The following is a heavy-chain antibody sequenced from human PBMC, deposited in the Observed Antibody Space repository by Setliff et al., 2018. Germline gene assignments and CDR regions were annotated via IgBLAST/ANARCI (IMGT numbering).Heavy chain of an antibody. CDR1: GYTFTNYA. V-gene: IGHV1-3*03. CDR2: INAGNGDT. J-gene: IGHJ6*03. CDR3: ARGRPTANPYYYYYMGV. D-gene: IGHD4-4*01. Sequence: ASVKVSCKASGYTFTNYAIHWVRQAPGQRLEWMGWINAGNGDTKYSQDFQGRVTITRDTSASTAYMDLSSLRSDDMAVYYCARGRPTANPYYYYYMGVWGKGTTVTVSS.